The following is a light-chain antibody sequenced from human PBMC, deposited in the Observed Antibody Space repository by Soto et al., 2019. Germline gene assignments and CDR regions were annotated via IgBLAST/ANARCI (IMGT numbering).Light chain of an antibody. CDR2: EVS. CDR1: SSDVGGYNY. V-gene: IGLV2-14*01. J-gene: IGLJ1*01. Sequence: QSALTQPASVSGSPGQSITISCTGTSSDVGGYNYVSWYQQHPGKAPKLMIYEVSNRPSGVSNRFSGSKSGNTGSLTISGLQAEDEADYYCSSYTSSSTFYVFGTGTKVTVL. CDR3: SSYTSSSTFYV.